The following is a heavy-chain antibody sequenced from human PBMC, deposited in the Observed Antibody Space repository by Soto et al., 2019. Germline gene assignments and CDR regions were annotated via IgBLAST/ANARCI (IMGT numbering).Heavy chain of an antibody. V-gene: IGHV6-1*01. CDR1: GDSVSSSSAA. D-gene: IGHD6-19*01. CDR3: ARDLRAKGYSSGWYVGT. Sequence: SQTLSLTCAISGDSVSSSSAAWNWIRQSPSRGLEWLGRTYYRSKWYNDYAVSVKSRITINPDTSKNQFSLQLNSVTPEDTAVYYCARDLRAKGYSSGWYVGTWGQGTLVTVSS. J-gene: IGHJ4*02. CDR2: TYYRSKWYN.